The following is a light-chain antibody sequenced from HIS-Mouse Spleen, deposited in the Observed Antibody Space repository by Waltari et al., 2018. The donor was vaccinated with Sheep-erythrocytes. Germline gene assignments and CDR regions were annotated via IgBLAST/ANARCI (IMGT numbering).Light chain of an antibody. CDR3: CSYAGSYNHV. CDR2: DVG. CDR1: SSDVGGYNY. Sequence: QSALTQPRSVSGSPGQSVTISCTGTSSDVGGYNYVSWYQQYPGKAPKLMIYDVGKRPSGVPDRFSGSKSGNTASLTISGLQAEDEADYYCCSYAGSYNHVFATGTKVTVL. J-gene: IGLJ1*01. V-gene: IGLV2-11*01.